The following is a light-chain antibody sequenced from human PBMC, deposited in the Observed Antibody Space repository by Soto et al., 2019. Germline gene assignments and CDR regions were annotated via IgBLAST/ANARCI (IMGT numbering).Light chain of an antibody. V-gene: IGKV1-39*01. J-gene: IGKJ4*01. CDR2: AAS. CDR1: QSISDY. Sequence: DIQMTQSPSSLSASVGDRVTITCRASQSISDYLNWYQQKPGKAPKLLIYAASSLQSGVPSRFSGSGSGPDFTLTISSLQPEDFATYYCQQYDNLPLTFGGGTKVEIK. CDR3: QQYDNLPLT.